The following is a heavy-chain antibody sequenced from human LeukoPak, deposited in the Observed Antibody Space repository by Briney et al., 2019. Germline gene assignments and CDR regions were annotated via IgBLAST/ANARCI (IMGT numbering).Heavy chain of an antibody. D-gene: IGHD3-16*01. CDR2: INPSGGST. CDR1: GYTFTSYY. V-gene: IGHV1-46*01. Sequence: ASVKVSCKASGYTFTSYYMHWVRQAPGQGLEWMGIINPSGGSTSYAQKFQGRVTMTRDMSTSTVYMELSSLRSEDTAVYYCARDLIMITFGGFSFDYWGQGTLVTVSS. CDR3: ARDLIMITFGGFSFDY. J-gene: IGHJ4*02.